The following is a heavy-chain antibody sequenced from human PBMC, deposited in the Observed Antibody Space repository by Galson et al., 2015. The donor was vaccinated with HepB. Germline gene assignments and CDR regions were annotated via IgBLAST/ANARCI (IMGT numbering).Heavy chain of an antibody. Sequence: SVKVSCKASEGTFTSYAISWVRQAPGQGLEWLGGTIPVFGITNYTQKFQGRVTITADESTNTAYMELSSLTSEDTAVYYCATDASGWLDPWGQGTLVTISS. J-gene: IGHJ5*02. CDR3: ATDASGWLDP. CDR1: EGTFTSYA. D-gene: IGHD2-8*02. V-gene: IGHV1-69*13. CDR2: TIPVFGIT.